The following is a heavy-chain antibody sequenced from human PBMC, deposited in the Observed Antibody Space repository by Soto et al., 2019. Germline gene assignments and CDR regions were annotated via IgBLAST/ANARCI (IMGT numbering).Heavy chain of an antibody. J-gene: IGHJ4*02. CDR3: ARVIGYCSGGSCYSLSGSYDY. D-gene: IGHD2-15*01. V-gene: IGHV1-18*01. CDR1: GYIFTSYG. CDR2: ISAYNGNT. Sequence: ASVKVSCKASGYIFTSYGISWVRQAPGQGLEWMGWISAYNGNTNYAQKLQGRVTMTTDTSTSTAYMELRSLRSDDTAVYYCARVIGYCSGGSCYSLSGSYDYWGQGTLVTVSS.